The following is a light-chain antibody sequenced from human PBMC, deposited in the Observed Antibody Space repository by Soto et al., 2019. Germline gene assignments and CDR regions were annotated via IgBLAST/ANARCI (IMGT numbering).Light chain of an antibody. CDR2: DAS. CDR1: QSVSSY. CDR3: QQRSNWPRT. Sequence: EIVLTQSPATLSLSPGERATLSCRASQSVSSYFAWYQQKPGQAPRLLIYDASNRATGIPARFSGSGSRTDFTLTISSLEPEDFAVYYCQQRSNWPRTFGQGTKVDIK. J-gene: IGKJ1*01. V-gene: IGKV3-11*01.